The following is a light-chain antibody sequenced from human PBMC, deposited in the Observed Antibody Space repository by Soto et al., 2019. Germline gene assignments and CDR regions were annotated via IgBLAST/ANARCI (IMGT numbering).Light chain of an antibody. V-gene: IGLV2-8*01. CDR2: EVS. J-gene: IGLJ3*02. CDR1: SSDVGGYNY. Sequence: QSALTQPPSASGSPGQSVTISCTGTSSDVGGYNYVSWYQQHPGKAPKLMIFEVSKRPAGVPDRFSGSKSDNTASLTVSGLQAEDEADYYCTSYAGSINWVFGGGTQLTVL. CDR3: TSYAGSINWV.